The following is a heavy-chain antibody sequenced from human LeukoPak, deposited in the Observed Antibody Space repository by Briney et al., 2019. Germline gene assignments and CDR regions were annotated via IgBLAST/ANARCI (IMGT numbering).Heavy chain of an antibody. CDR2: ISSSSSTI. Sequence: GGSLRLSCAASGFTFSSYSMNWVRRAPGKGLEWVSYISSSSSTIYYADSVKGRFTISRDNAKNSLYLQMNSLRAEDTAVYYCASSRDDSSGSDPIDYWGQGTLVTVSS. CDR3: ASSRDDSSGSDPIDY. J-gene: IGHJ4*02. D-gene: IGHD3-22*01. V-gene: IGHV3-48*01. CDR1: GFTFSSYS.